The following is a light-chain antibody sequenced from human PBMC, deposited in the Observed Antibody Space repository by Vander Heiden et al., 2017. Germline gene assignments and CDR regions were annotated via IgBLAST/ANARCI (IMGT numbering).Light chain of an antibody. Sequence: QSALPQPASGSGAPGRPITISCTGTSSDVGGYNYVSWYQQHPGKAPKLMIYEVSNRPSGVSNRFSGSKSGNTASLTISGLQAEDEADYYCSSYTSSSTLGVFGTGTKVTVL. CDR1: SSDVGGYNY. CDR2: EVS. J-gene: IGLJ1*01. CDR3: SSYTSSSTLGV. V-gene: IGLV2-14*01.